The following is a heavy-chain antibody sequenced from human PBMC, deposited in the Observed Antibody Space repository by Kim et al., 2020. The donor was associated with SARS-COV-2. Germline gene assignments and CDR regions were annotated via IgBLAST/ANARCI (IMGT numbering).Heavy chain of an antibody. J-gene: IGHJ4*02. CDR2: ISYDGSNK. CDR3: AKEDYYDFWSGPRSFDY. CDR1: GFTFSSYG. V-gene: IGHV3-30*18. D-gene: IGHD3-3*01. Sequence: GGSLRLSCAASGFTFSSYGMHWVRQAPGKGLEWVAVISYDGSNKYYADSVKGRFTISRDNSKNTLYLQMNSLRAEDTAVYYCAKEDYYDFWSGPRSFDYWGQGTLVTVSS.